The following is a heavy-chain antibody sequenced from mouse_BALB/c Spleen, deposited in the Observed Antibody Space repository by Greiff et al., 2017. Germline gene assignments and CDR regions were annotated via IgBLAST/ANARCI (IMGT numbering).Heavy chain of an antibody. CDR2: IDPANGNT. Sequence: EVKLMESGAELVKPGASVKLSCTASGFNIKDTYMHWVKQRPEQGLEWIGRIDPANGNTKYDPKFQGKATITADTSSNTAYLQLSSLTSEDTAVYYCARGLRSAMDYWGQGTSVTVSS. D-gene: IGHD1-1*01. CDR1: GFNIKDTY. CDR3: ARGLRSAMDY. V-gene: IGHV14-3*02. J-gene: IGHJ4*01.